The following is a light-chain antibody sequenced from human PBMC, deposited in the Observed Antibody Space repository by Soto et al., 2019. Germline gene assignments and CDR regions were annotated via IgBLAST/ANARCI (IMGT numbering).Light chain of an antibody. V-gene: IGKV1-39*01. CDR2: AAS. J-gene: IGKJ5*01. Sequence: IQMTQSPSSLSASAGDRVTITCRASQSISSYLNWYQQKPGKAPKLLIYAASSLQSGVPSRFSGSGSGTDFTLTISSQQPEDFATYYCQQSYSTPSITFGQGTRLEIK. CDR3: QQSYSTPSIT. CDR1: QSISSY.